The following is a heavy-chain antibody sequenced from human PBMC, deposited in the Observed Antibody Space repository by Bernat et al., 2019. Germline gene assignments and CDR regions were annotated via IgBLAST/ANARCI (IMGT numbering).Heavy chain of an antibody. CDR1: GGSISSYY. CDR3: ARHENSGSYGDYAPEWFGETHPGPQGIDY. J-gene: IGHJ4*02. D-gene: IGHD4-17*01. Sequence: QVQLQESGPGLVKPSETLSLTCTVSGGSISSYYWSWIRQPPGKGLEWIGYIYYSGSTNYNPSLKSRVTISVDTSKNQFSLKLSSVTAADTAVYYCARHENSGSYGDYAPEWFGETHPGPQGIDYWGQGTLVTVSS. V-gene: IGHV4-59*08. CDR2: IYYSGST.